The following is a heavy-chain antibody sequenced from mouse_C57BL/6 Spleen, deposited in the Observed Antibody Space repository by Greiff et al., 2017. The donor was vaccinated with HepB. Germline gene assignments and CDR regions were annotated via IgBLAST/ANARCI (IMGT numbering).Heavy chain of an antibody. CDR2: ISSGGSYT. J-gene: IGHJ2*01. Sequence: VQLVESGGDLVKPGGSLKLSCAASGFTFSSYGMSWVRQTPDKRLEWVATISSGGSYTYYPDSVKGRFTISRDNAKNTLYLQMSSLKSEDTAMYYCARHLGPSYGSSYFDYWGQGTTLSVSS. CDR1: GFTFSSYG. CDR3: ARHLGPSYGSSYFDY. V-gene: IGHV5-6*01. D-gene: IGHD1-1*01.